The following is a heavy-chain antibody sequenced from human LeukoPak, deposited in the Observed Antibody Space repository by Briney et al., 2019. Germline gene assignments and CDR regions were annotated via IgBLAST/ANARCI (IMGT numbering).Heavy chain of an antibody. D-gene: IGHD3-3*01. CDR1: GGSISSYY. J-gene: IGHJ3*02. V-gene: IGHV4-59*01. Sequence: PSETLSLTCTVSGGSISSYYWSWIRQPPGKGLEWIGYIYYSGSTNYNPSLKSRVTISVDTSKNQFSLKLSSVTAADTAVYYCARVKVFANSDAFDIWGQGTMVTVSS. CDR2: IYYSGST. CDR3: ARVKVFANSDAFDI.